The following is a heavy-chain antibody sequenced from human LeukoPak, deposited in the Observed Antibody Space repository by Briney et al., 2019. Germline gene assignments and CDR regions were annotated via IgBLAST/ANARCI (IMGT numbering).Heavy chain of an antibody. CDR2: INPNSGGT. CDR1: GYTFTGYY. CDR3: ATSTTVTTLLGY. Sequence: ASVKVSCKASGYTFTGYYMHWVRQAPGRGLEWMGWINPNSGGTNYAQKFQGRVTMTRDTSISTAYMELSRLRSDDTAVYYCATSTTVTTLLGYWGQGTLVTVSS. D-gene: IGHD4-17*01. J-gene: IGHJ4*02. V-gene: IGHV1-2*02.